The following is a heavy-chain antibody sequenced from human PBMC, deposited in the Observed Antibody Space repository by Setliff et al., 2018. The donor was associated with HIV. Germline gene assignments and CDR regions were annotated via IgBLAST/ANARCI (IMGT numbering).Heavy chain of an antibody. V-gene: IGHV4-34*01. CDR2: INHSGST. J-gene: IGHJ4*02. CDR3: ARANFWSGYYGY. CDR1: GGSFSGYY. D-gene: IGHD3-3*01. Sequence: SETLSLTCAVYGGSFSGYYWSWIRQPPGKGLEWIAEINHSGSTKYNPSLKSRVTISVDTSKNQFSLKLSSVTAADTAVYYCARANFWSGYYGYWGQGTLVTVSS.